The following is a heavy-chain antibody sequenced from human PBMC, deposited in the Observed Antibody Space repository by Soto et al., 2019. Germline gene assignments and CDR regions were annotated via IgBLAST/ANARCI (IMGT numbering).Heavy chain of an antibody. V-gene: IGHV3-64D*06. D-gene: IGHD3-16*01. Sequence: GSLRLSCAASGFSFNKYAMHWVRQAPGTGLEYVSGISDTGGSTSHADSVKGRFTISRDNSKDTLFLQMNSLRPEDTAVYYCVTGSRGECYYYYNGVDVWCQGTTVTVSS. CDR3: VTGSRGECYYYYNGVDV. J-gene: IGHJ6*01. CDR2: ISDTGGST. CDR1: GFSFNKYA.